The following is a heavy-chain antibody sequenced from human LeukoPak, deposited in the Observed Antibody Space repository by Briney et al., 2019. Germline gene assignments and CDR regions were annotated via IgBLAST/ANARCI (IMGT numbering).Heavy chain of an antibody. Sequence: GGSLRLSCAASGFTFSSYAMHGVRQAPGKGLEYVSAISSNGGSTYYANSVKGRFTISRDNSKNTLYLQMGSLRAEDMAVYYCAREMGYCSSTSCPTDYWGQGTLVTVSS. CDR3: AREMGYCSSTSCPTDY. CDR2: ISSNGGST. V-gene: IGHV3-64*01. CDR1: GFTFSSYA. D-gene: IGHD2-2*01. J-gene: IGHJ4*02.